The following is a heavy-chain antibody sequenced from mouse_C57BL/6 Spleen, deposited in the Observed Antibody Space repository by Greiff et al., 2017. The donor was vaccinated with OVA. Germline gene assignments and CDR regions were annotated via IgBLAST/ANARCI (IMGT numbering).Heavy chain of an antibody. CDR2: ISYDGSN. J-gene: IGHJ2*01. Sequence: ESGPGLVKPSQSLSLTCSVTGSSITSGYYWNWIRQFPGNKLEWMCYISYDGSNNYNPSLKNLISITRDTSKNQFFLKLNSVTTEDTATYYCARGADYWGQGTTLTVAS. CDR3: ARGADY. CDR1: GSSITSGYY. V-gene: IGHV3-6*01.